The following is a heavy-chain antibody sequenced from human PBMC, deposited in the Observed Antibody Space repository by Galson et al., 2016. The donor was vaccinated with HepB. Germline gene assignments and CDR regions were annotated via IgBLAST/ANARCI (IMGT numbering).Heavy chain of an antibody. Sequence: SLRLSCAASGFTFGSYGMHWVRQAPGKGLEWVAAIWDDGTNKYYADSVKGRFTISRDNSKNTLYLQMNSLRAEDTAVYYCARGMSAFFDYWGQGTLVTVSS. J-gene: IGHJ4*02. V-gene: IGHV3-33*01. D-gene: IGHD5/OR15-5a*01. CDR2: IWDDGTNK. CDR1: GFTFGSYG. CDR3: ARGMSAFFDY.